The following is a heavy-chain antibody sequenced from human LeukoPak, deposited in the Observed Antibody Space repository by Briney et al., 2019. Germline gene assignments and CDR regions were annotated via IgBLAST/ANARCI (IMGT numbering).Heavy chain of an antibody. CDR1: GFTFSSYD. J-gene: IGHJ4*02. Sequence: GRTLRLSCAASGFTFSSYDMGWVRHAPGKGLGWVSFIRSDGGSTLYADSVKVRFTISRDNSKNTLYAEMTSLRAEDTAVYYCATLASGYSSPFDYWGQGTLVTVSS. CDR2: IRSDGGST. V-gene: IGHV3-23*01. CDR3: ATLASGYSSPFDY. D-gene: IGHD6-13*01.